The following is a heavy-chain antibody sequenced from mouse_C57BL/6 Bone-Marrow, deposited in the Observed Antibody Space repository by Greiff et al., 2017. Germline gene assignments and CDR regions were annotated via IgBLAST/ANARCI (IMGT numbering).Heavy chain of an antibody. CDR3: ARDDYDHLTFAY. D-gene: IGHD2-4*01. J-gene: IGHJ3*01. V-gene: IGHV1-26*01. Sequence: EVQLQQSGPELVKPGASVKISCKASGYTFTEYYMNWVKQSHGKSLEWIGDINPNNGGTSYNQKFKGKATLTVDKSSSTAYMELRSLTSEDSAVYYCARDDYDHLTFAYWGQGTLVTVSA. CDR1: GYTFTEYY. CDR2: INPNNGGT.